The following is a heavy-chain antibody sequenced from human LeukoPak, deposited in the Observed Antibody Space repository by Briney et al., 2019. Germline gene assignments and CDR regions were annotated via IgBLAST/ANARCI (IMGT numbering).Heavy chain of an antibody. CDR3: ARHITYSGSYYTLDY. J-gene: IGHJ4*02. Sequence: SETLSLTCAVYGGSFSGYYWSWIRQPPGKGLEWIGEINHSGSTNYNPSLKSRVTISVDTSKNQFSLKLSSVTAADTAVYYCARHITYSGSYYTLDYWGQGTLVTVSS. V-gene: IGHV4-34*01. CDR2: INHSGST. CDR1: GGSFSGYY. D-gene: IGHD1-26*01.